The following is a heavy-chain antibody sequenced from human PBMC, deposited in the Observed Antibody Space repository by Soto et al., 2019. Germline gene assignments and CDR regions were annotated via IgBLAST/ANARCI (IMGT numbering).Heavy chain of an antibody. CDR1: GGSFIGSY. CDR2: CNHIGST. V-gene: IGHV4-34*01. D-gene: IGHD3-3*01. CDR3: ARGFYDTIFGVVIIAPAAGYYYYGMDV. J-gene: IGHJ6*02. Sequence: SDTVPLTGAFYGGSFIGSYWSWILQPPGTWLGGIGECNHIGSTNYTPSLKSRVTISVDTSKNQFSLKLSSVTAADTAVYYCARGFYDTIFGVVIIAPAAGYYYYGMDVWGQGTTVT.